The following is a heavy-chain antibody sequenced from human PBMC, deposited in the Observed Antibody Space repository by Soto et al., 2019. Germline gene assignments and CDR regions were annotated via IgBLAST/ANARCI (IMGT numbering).Heavy chain of an antibody. CDR2: ISAYNGNT. J-gene: IGHJ3*02. Sequence: QVQLVQSGAEVKKPGASVKVSCKASGYTFTSYGISWVRQAPGQGLEWMGWISAYNGNTNYAQKLQGRVTMTTDTSTSTAYMELRSLTSDDTAVYYCARDKGVPWIYEEVAAFDIWGQGTMVTVSS. CDR3: ARDKGVPWIYEEVAAFDI. V-gene: IGHV1-18*01. D-gene: IGHD5-12*01. CDR1: GYTFTSYG.